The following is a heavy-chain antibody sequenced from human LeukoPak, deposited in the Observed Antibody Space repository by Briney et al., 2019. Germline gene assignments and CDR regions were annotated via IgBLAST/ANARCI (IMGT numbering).Heavy chain of an antibody. D-gene: IGHD3-10*01. V-gene: IGHV3-23*01. J-gene: IGHJ4*02. CDR1: GFTFRSYG. CDR3: AKEYYYGSGIRPTTFDY. CDR2: VIGSGVST. Sequence: PGGSLRLSCAASGFTFRSYGMSWVRQAPGKGLEWVSGVIGSGVSTYYADSVKGRFTISRDNSKNTLYLQMNSLRAEDTAVYYCAKEYYYGSGIRPTTFDYWGQGTLVTVSS.